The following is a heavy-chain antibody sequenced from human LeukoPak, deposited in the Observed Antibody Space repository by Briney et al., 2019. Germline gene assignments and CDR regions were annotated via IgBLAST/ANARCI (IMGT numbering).Heavy chain of an antibody. Sequence: PSETLSLTCTVSGGSISSTNYYWGWIRQPPGKGLEWIGNIYRSGSTYYNPSLRSRITITVDTSGRQFSLRLSSVTAADTAVYYCMWGNGSPVSPGRYWGQGTLVTVSS. J-gene: IGHJ4*02. CDR3: MWGNGSPVSPGRY. D-gene: IGHD3-16*01. CDR1: GGSISSTNYY. CDR2: IYRSGST. V-gene: IGHV4-39*07.